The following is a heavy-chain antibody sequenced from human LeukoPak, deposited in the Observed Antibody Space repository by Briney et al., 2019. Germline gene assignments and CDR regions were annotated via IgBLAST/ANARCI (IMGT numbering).Heavy chain of an antibody. CDR2: IYPSDSDT. D-gene: IGHD2-2*01. CDR3: ARSGDHIVVVPAAIPRWFDP. Sequence: GESLKISCKGSGYPFTSYWIAWVRQMPGKGLECMGIIYPSDSDTRYSPSFQGQVTISVDKSIGTAYLQWSSLKASGTAMYYCARSGDHIVVVPAAIPRWFDPWGQGTLVTVSS. CDR1: GYPFTSYW. J-gene: IGHJ5*02. V-gene: IGHV5-51*01.